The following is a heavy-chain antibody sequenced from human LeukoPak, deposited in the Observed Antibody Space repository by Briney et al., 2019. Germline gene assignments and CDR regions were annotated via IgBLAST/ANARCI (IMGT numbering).Heavy chain of an antibody. CDR3: ARFRLGSDYYHMDV. CDR1: GGSISSYY. V-gene: IGHV4-59*01. CDR2: IYYIGST. D-gene: IGHD7-27*01. J-gene: IGHJ6*03. Sequence: SETLSLTCTVSGGSISSYYWSWIRQPPGKGLEWIGYIYYIGSTSYNPSLKSRVTISVDTSKNQFSLKLSSVTAADTAVYYCARFRLGSDYYHMDVWGKGTTVTVSS.